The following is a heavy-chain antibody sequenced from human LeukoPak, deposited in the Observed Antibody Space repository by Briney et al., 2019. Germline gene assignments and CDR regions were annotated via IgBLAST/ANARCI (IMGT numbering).Heavy chain of an antibody. CDR1: GYTFTSYY. CDR3: ARECAVGQWLPHDAFDI. J-gene: IGHJ3*02. CDR2: INPSGGST. Sequence: ASVKVSCKASGYTFTSYYMHWVRQAPGQGLEWMGIINPSGGSTSYAQKFQGRVTMTRDMSTSTVYMELSSLRSEDTAVYYCARECAVGQWLPHDAFDIWGQGTMVTVSS. V-gene: IGHV1-46*01. D-gene: IGHD6-19*01.